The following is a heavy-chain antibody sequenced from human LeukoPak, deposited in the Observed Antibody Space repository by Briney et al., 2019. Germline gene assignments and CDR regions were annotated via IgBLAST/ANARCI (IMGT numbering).Heavy chain of an antibody. CDR1: GGSISSGDYY. CDR2: INHSGST. Sequence: PSETLSLTCTVSGGSISSGDYYWSWIRQPPGKGLEWIGEINHSGSTNYNPSLKSRVTISVDTSKNQFSLKLSSVTATDTAVYCCARRQNYLSHFDYWGQGTLVTVSS. J-gene: IGHJ4*02. CDR3: ARRQNYLSHFDY. V-gene: IGHV4-39*07. D-gene: IGHD1-7*01.